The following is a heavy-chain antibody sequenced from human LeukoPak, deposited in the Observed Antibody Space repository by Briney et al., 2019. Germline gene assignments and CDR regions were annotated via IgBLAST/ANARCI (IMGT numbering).Heavy chain of an antibody. D-gene: IGHD3-22*01. CDR3: ATTEGTYYYDSSGYTDY. V-gene: IGHV3-23*01. J-gene: IGHJ4*02. Sequence: PGGSLRLSCAASGFTFSSYAMSWVRQAPGKGLEWVSAISGSGGSTYYADSVEGRFTISRDNSKNTLYLQMNSLRAEDTAVYYCATTEGTYYYDSSGYTDYWGQGTLVTVSS. CDR1: GFTFSSYA. CDR2: ISGSGGST.